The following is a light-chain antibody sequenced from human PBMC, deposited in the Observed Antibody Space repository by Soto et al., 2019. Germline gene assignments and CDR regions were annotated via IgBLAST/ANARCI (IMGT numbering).Light chain of an antibody. CDR3: AAWDDSLSGWV. CDR1: SSNIGSNY. J-gene: IGLJ3*02. V-gene: IGLV1-47*01. CDR2: RNN. Sequence: QSVLTQPPSASGTPGQRVTISCSGSSSNIGSNYVYWYQQLPGTAPKLLIYRNNQRPSGVPDRCSGSKSGTSASLGISGLRSEDEADYYCAAWDDSLSGWVFGGGTQLTVL.